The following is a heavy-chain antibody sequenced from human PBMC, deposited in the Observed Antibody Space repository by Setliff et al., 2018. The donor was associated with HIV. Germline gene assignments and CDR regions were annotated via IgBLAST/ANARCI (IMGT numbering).Heavy chain of an antibody. D-gene: IGHD6-13*01. V-gene: IGHV4-61*02. Sequence: PSETLSLTCTVSGYSISSGSYYWSWIRQPAGKGLEWIGRVFPSGSTNYTPYLESRVTVSVDTSKNQFSLKVFSVTAADTAVYYCAREGDSSAWYRFDPWGQGTLVTVSS. CDR3: AREGDSSAWYRFDP. J-gene: IGHJ5*02. CDR2: VFPSGST. CDR1: GYSISSGSYY.